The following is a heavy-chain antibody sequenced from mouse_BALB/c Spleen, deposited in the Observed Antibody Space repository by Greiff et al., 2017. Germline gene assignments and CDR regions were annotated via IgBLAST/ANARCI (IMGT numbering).Heavy chain of an antibody. CDR1: GYAFTNYL. J-gene: IGHJ4*01. CDR3: ARDGYYEAMDY. Sequence: QVQLQQSGAELVRPGTSVKVSCKASGYAFTNYLIEWVKQRPGQGLEWIGVINPGSGGTNYNEKFKGKATLTADKSSSTAYMQLSSLTSDDSAVYFCARDGYYEAMDYWGQGTSVTVSS. D-gene: IGHD2-3*01. V-gene: IGHV1-54*01. CDR2: INPGSGGT.